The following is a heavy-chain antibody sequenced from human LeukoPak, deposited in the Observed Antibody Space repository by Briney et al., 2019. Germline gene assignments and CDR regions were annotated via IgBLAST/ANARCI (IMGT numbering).Heavy chain of an antibody. CDR1: GFTFSSYA. J-gene: IGHJ4*02. Sequence: PGGSLRLSCAASGFTFSSYAMTWVRQAPGRGLEWVSAILGTRGGTYYTDSVKGRFTVSRDNSKNTLYLQMNSLRDEDTAVYYCVRGGANRFDHWGQGILVAVSS. V-gene: IGHV3-23*01. CDR2: ILGTRGGT. D-gene: IGHD1-26*01. CDR3: VRGGANRFDH.